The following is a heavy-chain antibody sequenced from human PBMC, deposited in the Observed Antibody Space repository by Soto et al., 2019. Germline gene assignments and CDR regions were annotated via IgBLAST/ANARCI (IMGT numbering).Heavy chain of an antibody. V-gene: IGHV1-3*01. Sequence: QVQLVQSGAEVKKPGASVKVSCKASGYTFTNYGIHWVRQAPGQRLEWMGWINAGNGNTKYSQKFQGRVTITRDTSASTAYMELNSLRSEDTAVFYCARAGYSSGWYHWYFDFWGRGTLVTVSS. CDR1: GYTFTNYG. D-gene: IGHD6-19*01. J-gene: IGHJ2*01. CDR3: ARAGYSSGWYHWYFDF. CDR2: INAGNGNT.